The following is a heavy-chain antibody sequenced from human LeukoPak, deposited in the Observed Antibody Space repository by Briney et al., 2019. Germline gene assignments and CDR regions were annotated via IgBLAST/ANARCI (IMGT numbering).Heavy chain of an antibody. J-gene: IGHJ4*02. Sequence: GGSLRLSCAASGFTFSSYSMNWVRQAPGKGLEWVSYISSSSSTIYYADSVKGRFTISRDNAKNSLCLQMNSLRDEDTAVYYCARELRSGSYSRFDYWGQGTLVTVSS. CDR3: ARELRSGSYSRFDY. D-gene: IGHD1-26*01. V-gene: IGHV3-48*02. CDR1: GFTFSSYS. CDR2: ISSSSSTI.